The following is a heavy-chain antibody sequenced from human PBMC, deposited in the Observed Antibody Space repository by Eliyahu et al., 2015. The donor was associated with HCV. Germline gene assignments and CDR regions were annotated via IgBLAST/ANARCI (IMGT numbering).Heavy chain of an antibody. CDR2: INYSGNT. Sequence: QVQLQQWGAGLLKPSETLSLTCGVYGGSFGGYYWSWFRRAPGKGLEWIGEINYSGNTNYNPSLKSRVTVSIDTSKNQFSLKLSTVTAADTAVYYCARWRVAATTTIDYYYYYGLDVWGQGTTVTVSS. D-gene: IGHD2-15*01. J-gene: IGHJ6*02. CDR3: ARWRVAATTTIDYYYYYGLDV. V-gene: IGHV4-34*01. CDR1: GGSFGGYY.